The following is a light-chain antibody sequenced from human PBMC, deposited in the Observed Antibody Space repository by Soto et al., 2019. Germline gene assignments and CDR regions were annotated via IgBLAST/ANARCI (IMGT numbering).Light chain of an antibody. V-gene: IGKV3-20*01. CDR1: QSVSNTY. J-gene: IGKJ1*01. CDR3: QQYGISPRT. CDR2: GVS. Sequence: IVLTQSPGTLSLSPGERATLSSSSSQSVSNTYLAWYQQKPGQAPRLLIYGVSSRATGIPDRFSGSGSGTDFTLTISRLEPEDFAVYYCQQYGISPRTFGQGTKVDIK.